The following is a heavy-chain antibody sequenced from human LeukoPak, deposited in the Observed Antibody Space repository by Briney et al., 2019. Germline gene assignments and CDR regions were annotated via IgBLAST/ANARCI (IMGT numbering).Heavy chain of an antibody. CDR2: IYHSGST. CDR1: GYSISSGYY. V-gene: IGHV4-38-2*02. D-gene: IGHD5-18*01. J-gene: IGHJ4*02. Sequence: SETLSLTCTVSGYSISSGYYWGWIRQPPGKGLEWIGTIYHSGSTYYNPSLKSRVTISVDTSKNQFSLKLSSVTAADTAVYYCARGGYTYDSASNYWGQGTLVTVSS. CDR3: ARGGYTYDSASNY.